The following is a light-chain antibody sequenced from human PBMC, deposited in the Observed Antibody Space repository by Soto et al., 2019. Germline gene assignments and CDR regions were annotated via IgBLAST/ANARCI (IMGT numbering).Light chain of an antibody. V-gene: IGLV1-40*01. J-gene: IGLJ2*01. CDR1: SSNIGEDYD. CDR3: QSYDSSLGAVV. Sequence: QSVLTQPPSVSGAPGQRVNFSCTGSSSNIGEDYDVHWYRQLPGTAPKLLIYVYINRPSRVPERVSGSKSGTSASLVITALQAEDEVHYGCQSYDSSLGAVVFGGGTKLTVL. CDR2: VYI.